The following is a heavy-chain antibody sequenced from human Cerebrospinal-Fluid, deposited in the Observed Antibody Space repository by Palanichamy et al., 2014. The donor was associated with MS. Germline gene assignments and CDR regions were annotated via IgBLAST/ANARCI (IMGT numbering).Heavy chain of an antibody. CDR1: GGSISSGSYY. J-gene: IGHJ4*02. CDR3: ARSDFSNTVDY. D-gene: IGHD4-11*01. CDR2: LYSSGST. V-gene: IGHV4-39*01. Sequence: QLQLQESGPGLVKPSETLSLTCTVSGGSISSGSYYWVWIRQPPGKGLEWIGSLYSSGSTYYNPSLKSRVTISVDTSKNQFSLNLNSVTAADTAVYYGARSDFSNTVDYWGQGTLVTVSS.